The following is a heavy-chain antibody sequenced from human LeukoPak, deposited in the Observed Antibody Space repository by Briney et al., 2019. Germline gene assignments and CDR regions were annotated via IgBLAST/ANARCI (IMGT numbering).Heavy chain of an antibody. J-gene: IGHJ4*02. V-gene: IGHV3-74*01. D-gene: IGHD1-26*01. CDR3: ARAPWELDD. CDR2: ISGDGRST. Sequence: GGSLRLSCAASGFTFSSNWMHWVRQAPGKGLVWVTRISGDGRSTTYADSVKGRFTISRDNVKNTLYLQMNSLRVEDTAVYYCARAPWELDDWGQGTLVTVSS. CDR1: GFTFSSNW.